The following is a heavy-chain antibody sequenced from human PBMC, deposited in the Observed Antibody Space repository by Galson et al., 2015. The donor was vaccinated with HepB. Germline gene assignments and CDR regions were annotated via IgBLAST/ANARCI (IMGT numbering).Heavy chain of an antibody. J-gene: IGHJ4*02. CDR2: ITWNSGSK. Sequence: SLRLSCAASGFTFDDYAMHWVRQAPGKGLEWVSGITWNSGSKVYADSVKGRFTISRDNAKNSLYLQMNSLRSEDTALYYCARVQGAGPAAPFDYWCQGTLVTVSS. D-gene: IGHD2-2*01. V-gene: IGHV3-9*01. CDR3: ARVQGAGPAAPFDY. CDR1: GFTFDDYA.